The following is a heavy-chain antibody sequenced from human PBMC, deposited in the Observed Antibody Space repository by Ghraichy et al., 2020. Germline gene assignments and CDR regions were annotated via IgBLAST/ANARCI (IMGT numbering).Heavy chain of an antibody. Sequence: LSLTCAASGFTFSSYAMSWVRQAPGKGLGWVSAISGSGGSTYYADSVKGRFTISRDNSKNTLYLQMNSLRAEDTAVYYCAKRLVPGAFDIWGQGTMVTVSS. D-gene: IGHD6-13*01. CDR2: ISGSGGST. V-gene: IGHV3-23*01. CDR1: GFTFSSYA. J-gene: IGHJ3*02. CDR3: AKRLVPGAFDI.